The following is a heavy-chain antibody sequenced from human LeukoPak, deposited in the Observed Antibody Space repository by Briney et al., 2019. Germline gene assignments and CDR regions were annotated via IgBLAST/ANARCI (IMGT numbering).Heavy chain of an antibody. D-gene: IGHD4-17*01. CDR1: GYTFTSYY. CDR3: AREIFPGGNGDPRYFDY. V-gene: IGHV1-46*01. CDR2: INPSGGST. J-gene: IGHJ4*02. Sequence: ASVKVSCKASGYTFTSYYMHWVRHAPGQGLEWMGIINPSGGSTSYAQKFQGRVTMTRDTSTSTIYMELSSLRSEDTAVYYCAREIFPGGNGDPRYFDYWGQGTLVTVSS.